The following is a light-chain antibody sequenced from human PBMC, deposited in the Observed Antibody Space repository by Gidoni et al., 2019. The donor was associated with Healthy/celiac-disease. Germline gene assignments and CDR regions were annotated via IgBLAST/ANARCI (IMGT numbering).Light chain of an antibody. V-gene: IGLV3-1*01. Sequence: SYELTQPPSVSVSPGQTASITCSGDKLGDKYACWYQQKPGQSPVLVISQDSKRPSGIPERFSGSNSGNTATLAISGTPAMDEADYYCQAWDRGVVFGGGTKLTVL. CDR2: QDS. CDR3: QAWDRGVV. J-gene: IGLJ2*01. CDR1: KLGDKY.